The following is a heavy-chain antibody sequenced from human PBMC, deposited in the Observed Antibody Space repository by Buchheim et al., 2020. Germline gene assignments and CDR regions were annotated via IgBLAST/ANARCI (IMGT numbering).Heavy chain of an antibody. D-gene: IGHD4-17*01. J-gene: IGHJ6*02. CDR3: AKLSDYGDYEGVNYYYGMDV. Sequence: QVQLVESGGGVVQPGRPLRLSCAASGFTFSRFAMHWVRQAPGKGLEWVAAISYDGRYKYYADSVEGRFSISRDNSKNKVFLQMNSLRAEDTAVYYCAKLSDYGDYEGVNYYYGMDVWGQGT. CDR1: GFTFSRFA. CDR2: ISYDGRYK. V-gene: IGHV3-30*18.